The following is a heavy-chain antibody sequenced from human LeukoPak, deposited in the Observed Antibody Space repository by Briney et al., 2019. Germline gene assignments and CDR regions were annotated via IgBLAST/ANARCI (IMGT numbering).Heavy chain of an antibody. Sequence: PSETLSLTCAVYGGSFSGYYWSWIRQPPGKGLEWIGEINHSGSTNYNPSLKSRVTISVDTSKNQFSLKLSSVTAADTAVYYCARVVVAVAGTGDYWAREPWSPSPQ. V-gene: IGHV4-34*01. J-gene: IGHJ4*02. CDR1: GGSFSGYY. CDR2: INHSGST. CDR3: ARVVVAVAGTGDY. D-gene: IGHD6-19*01.